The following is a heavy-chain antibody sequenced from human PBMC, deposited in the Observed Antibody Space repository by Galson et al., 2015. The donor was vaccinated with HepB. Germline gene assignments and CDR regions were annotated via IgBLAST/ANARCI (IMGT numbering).Heavy chain of an antibody. V-gene: IGHV3-30*04. CDR1: GFTFSSYA. CDR2: ISYDGSNK. CDR3: ARDSLYYDSYGMDV. J-gene: IGHJ6*02. D-gene: IGHD3-3*01. Sequence: SLRLSCAASGFTFSSYAMHWVRQAPGKGLEWVAVISYDGSNKYYADSVKGRFTISRDNSKNTLYLQMNSLRAEDTAVYYCARDSLYYDSYGMDVWGQGTTVTVSS.